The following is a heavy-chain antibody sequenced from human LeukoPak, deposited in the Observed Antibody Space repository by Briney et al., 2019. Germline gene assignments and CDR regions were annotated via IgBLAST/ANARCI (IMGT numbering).Heavy chain of an antibody. CDR3: AREVWFDP. Sequence: PGGSLRLSCAASGFSIKSYSMTWVRQAPGKGLEWVATISSSGGYIYYADSVKGRFTISRDNSKNTLYLQMNSLRAEDTAVYYCAREVWFDPWGQGTLVTVSS. V-gene: IGHV3-21*01. J-gene: IGHJ5*02. CDR1: GFSIKSYS. CDR2: ISSSGGYI.